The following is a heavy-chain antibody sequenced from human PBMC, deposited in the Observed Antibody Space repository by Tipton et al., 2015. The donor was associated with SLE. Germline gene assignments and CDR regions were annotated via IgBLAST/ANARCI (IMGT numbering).Heavy chain of an antibody. CDR2: IYYSGST. J-gene: IGHJ4*02. D-gene: IGHD3-3*01. Sequence: TLSLTCTVSGGSISSSSYYWGWIRQPPGKGLEWIGYIYYSGSTNYNPSLKSRVTISVDTSKNQFSLKLSSVTAADTAVYYCAKYTSPSIFGVVIRDIDYWGQGTLVTVSS. CDR3: AKYTSPSIFGVVIRDIDY. V-gene: IGHV4-61*05. CDR1: GGSISSSSYY.